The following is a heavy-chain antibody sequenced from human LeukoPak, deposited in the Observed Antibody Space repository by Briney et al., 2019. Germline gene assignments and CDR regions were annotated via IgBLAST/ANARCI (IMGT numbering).Heavy chain of an antibody. V-gene: IGHV3-33*08. CDR2: IWYDGSNK. CDR1: GFTFSSYG. Sequence: PGGSLRLSCVASGFTFSSYGMHWVRQAPGKGLEWVAVIWYDGSNKYYADSVKGRFTISRDNSKNTLYLQMNSLRAEDTAVYYCARDLLYYDSSGSFDYWGQGTLVTVSS. D-gene: IGHD3-22*01. CDR3: ARDLLYYDSSGSFDY. J-gene: IGHJ4*02.